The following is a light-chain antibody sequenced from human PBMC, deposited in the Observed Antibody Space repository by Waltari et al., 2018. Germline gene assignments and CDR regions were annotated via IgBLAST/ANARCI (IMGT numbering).Light chain of an antibody. CDR1: QSISTY. V-gene: IGKV1-39*01. Sequence: SASVGDRVTITCRASQSISTYLIWYQQKPGRAPKLLIYGASILLSGVPSRFSGSGSGTDFTLIISSLQPEDSATYYCQQSYSTPLTYGGGTKVEIK. J-gene: IGKJ4*01. CDR3: QQSYSTPLT. CDR2: GAS.